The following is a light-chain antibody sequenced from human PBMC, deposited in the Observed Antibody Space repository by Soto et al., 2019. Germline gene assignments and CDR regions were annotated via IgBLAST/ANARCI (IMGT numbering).Light chain of an antibody. CDR1: SGHSTNA. CDR2: VNSDGSH. J-gene: IGLJ3*02. CDR3: QTWGTGIRV. V-gene: IGLV4-69*01. Sequence: QSVLTQSPSASASLGASVKLTCTLNSGHSTNAIAWHQQQPEKGPRYLMKVNSDGSHIKGDGIPDRFSGSSSGAERYLTISSLQSDDEADYYCQTWGTGIRVFGGGTKLTVL.